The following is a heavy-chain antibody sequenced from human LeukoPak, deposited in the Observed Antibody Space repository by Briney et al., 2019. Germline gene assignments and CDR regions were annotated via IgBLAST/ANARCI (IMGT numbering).Heavy chain of an antibody. CDR3: ARPLYSSSWPFDY. D-gene: IGHD6-13*01. CDR1: GFTFSSYA. CDR2: ISYDGSNK. Sequence: GRSLRLSCAASGFTFSSYAMHWVRQAPGKGLEWVAVISYDGSNKYYADSVKGRFTTSRDNSKNTLYLQMNSLRAEDKAVYYCARPLYSSSWPFDYWGQGTLVTVSS. V-gene: IGHV3-30-3*01. J-gene: IGHJ4*02.